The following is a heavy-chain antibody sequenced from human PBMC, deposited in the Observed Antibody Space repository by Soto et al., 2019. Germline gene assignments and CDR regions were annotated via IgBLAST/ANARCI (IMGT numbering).Heavy chain of an antibody. CDR3: ARNYYDSGRFGLDP. CDR1: GGSFTDYY. V-gene: IGHV4-34*01. Sequence: QVRLPQWGAGLLKPSETLSLTCAVYGGSFTDYYWSWIRQPPGKGLEWIGEINHSGDTNYNPSLKXXVXLSVDTSKNQFSLKLSSVTAADTGVYYCARNYYDSGRFGLDPWGQGTQVTVSS. J-gene: IGHJ5*02. CDR2: INHSGDT. D-gene: IGHD3-22*01.